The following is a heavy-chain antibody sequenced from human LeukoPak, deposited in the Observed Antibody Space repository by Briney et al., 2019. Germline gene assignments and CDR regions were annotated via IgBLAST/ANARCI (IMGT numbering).Heavy chain of an antibody. CDR1: GGSISSGDYY. J-gene: IGHJ4*02. V-gene: IGHV4-30-4*08. CDR3: ARGGYYDSSGYYPYSN. Sequence: SQTLSLTCTVSGGSISSGDYYWSWIRQPPGKGLEWIGYIYYSGSTNYNPSLKSRVTISVDTSKNQFSLKLSSVTAADTAVYYCARGGYYDSSGYYPYSNWGQGTLVTVSS. CDR2: IYYSGST. D-gene: IGHD3-22*01.